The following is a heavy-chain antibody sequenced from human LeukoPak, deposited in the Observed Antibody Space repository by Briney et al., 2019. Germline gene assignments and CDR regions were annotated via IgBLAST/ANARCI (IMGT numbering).Heavy chain of an antibody. D-gene: IGHD3-22*01. CDR3: AREGYDSSGYYDL. V-gene: IGHV3-74*01. J-gene: IGHJ4*02. Sequence: GGSLRLSCAASGLIFSNYWMPWFRQVPGKGLGWASGINTDGRTAVYADSVKGRFTISRHNSKNTLYLQMNSLRAEDTAVYYCAREGYDSSGYYDLWGQGTLVTVSS. CDR1: GLIFSNYW. CDR2: INTDGRTA.